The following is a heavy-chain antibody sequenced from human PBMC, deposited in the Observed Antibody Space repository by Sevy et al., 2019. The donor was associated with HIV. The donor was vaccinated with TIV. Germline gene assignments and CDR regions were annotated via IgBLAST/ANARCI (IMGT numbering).Heavy chain of an antibody. D-gene: IGHD6-13*01. CDR3: ATHAGIAAAGRVFDY. CDR2: TRNKADGYTT. Sequence: LKISCVASGFTFSDHYMEWVRQAPGKGLEWVGRTRNKADGYTTEYAASVKGRFTISRDESKKSLYVQMNSLKAEDTAVYYCATHAGIAAAGRVFDYWGQGTLVTVSS. CDR1: GFTFSDHY. V-gene: IGHV3-72*01. J-gene: IGHJ4*02.